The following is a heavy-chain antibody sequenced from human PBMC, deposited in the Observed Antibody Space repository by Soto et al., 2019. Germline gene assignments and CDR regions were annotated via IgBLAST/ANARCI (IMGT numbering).Heavy chain of an antibody. V-gene: IGHV3-23*01. CDR2: MSGSGGRT. D-gene: IGHD3-3*01. CDR1: GFTFNSYA. CDR3: AKQSETSTFDY. J-gene: IGHJ4*02. Sequence: PGGSLRLSCTASGFTFNSYAMHWVRQAPGKGLEWVSSMSGSGGRTSYADSVKGRFTISRDTSKNTVYLQMNSPGVEDTAVYHCAKQSETSTFDYWGPGTLVTVSS.